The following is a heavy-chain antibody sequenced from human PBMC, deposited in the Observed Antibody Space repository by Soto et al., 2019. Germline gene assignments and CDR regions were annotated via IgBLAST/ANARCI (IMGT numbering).Heavy chain of an antibody. CDR3: ASGGYSGYRDYYYGMDV. Sequence: PSETLSLTCTVSCGSVSSGSYYWSWIRQPPGKGLEWIGYIYYSGSTNYNPSLKSRVTISVDTSKNQFSLKLSSVTAADTAVYYCASGGYSGYRDYYYGMDVWGQGTTVTVSS. J-gene: IGHJ6*02. CDR2: IYYSGST. D-gene: IGHD5-12*01. CDR1: CGSVSSGSYY. V-gene: IGHV4-61*01.